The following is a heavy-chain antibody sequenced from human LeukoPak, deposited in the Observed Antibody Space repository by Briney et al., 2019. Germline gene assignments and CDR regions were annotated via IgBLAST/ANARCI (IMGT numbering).Heavy chain of an antibody. CDR2: ITKTGNSK. D-gene: IGHD3-9*01. CDR3: VREGSLDDFDY. Sequence: GGSLRLSCVPSGLTFSNYEMNWVRQAPGKGPEWVSYITKTGNSKYYADSVKGRFTVSRDDANKSLYLQMDSLGAEDTAVYYCVREGSLDDFDYWGQGTLVTVSS. CDR1: GLTFSNYE. J-gene: IGHJ4*02. V-gene: IGHV3-48*03.